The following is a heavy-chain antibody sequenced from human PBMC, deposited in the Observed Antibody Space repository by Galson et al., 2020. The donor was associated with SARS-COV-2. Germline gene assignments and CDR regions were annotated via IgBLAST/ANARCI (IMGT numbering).Heavy chain of an antibody. CDR2: IKQDGSEK. D-gene: IGHD3-22*01. J-gene: IGHJ6*02. CDR3: AGYPNYYDSCGSAVVFGGMDV. Sequence: GESLKISCAASGFTISSYWMSWVRQAPGKGLEWEANIKQDGSEKYYVDSVKGRFTISRDNAKNSLYLQMNSLRAEDTAVYYCAGYPNYYDSCGSAVVFGGMDVWGHGTTVAVSS. V-gene: IGHV3-7*01. CDR1: GFTISSYW.